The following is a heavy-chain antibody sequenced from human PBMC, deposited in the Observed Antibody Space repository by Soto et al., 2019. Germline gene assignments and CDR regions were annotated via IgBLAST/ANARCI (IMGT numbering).Heavy chain of an antibody. V-gene: IGHV3-21*06. CDR3: ARSGVDALDS. J-gene: IGHJ5*01. CDR2: ITSKSTYI. Sequence: GGSLRLSCAASGFTFRDYSLNWVRQAPGKGLEWVSSITSKSTYIYYADSVKGRFTISRDNAKSSLYLQMDSLRADDTAVYFCARSGVDALDSWGQGTLVTVSS. CDR1: GFTFRDYS. D-gene: IGHD2-8*01.